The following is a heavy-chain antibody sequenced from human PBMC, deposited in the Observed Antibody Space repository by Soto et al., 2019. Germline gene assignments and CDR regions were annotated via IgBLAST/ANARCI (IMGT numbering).Heavy chain of an antibody. CDR3: ARADEDSLYYYYYYGMDV. J-gene: IGHJ6*02. D-gene: IGHD2-15*01. CDR1: GGTFSSYA. V-gene: IGHV1-69*06. CDR2: IIPIFGTA. Sequence: SVKVSCKASGGTFSSYAISWLRQAPGQGLEWMGGIIPIFGTANYAQKFQGRVTITADKSTSTAYMELSSLRSEDTAVYYCARADEDSLYYYYYYGMDVWGQGTTVTVSS.